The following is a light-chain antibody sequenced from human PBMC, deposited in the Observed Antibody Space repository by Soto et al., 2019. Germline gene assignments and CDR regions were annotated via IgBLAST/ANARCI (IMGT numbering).Light chain of an antibody. J-gene: IGKJ4*01. CDR1: QGISNY. V-gene: IGKV1-27*01. Sequence: DIQMTQSPSSLSASVGDRVTITCRASQGISNYLAWYQQEPGKVPKLLIYAASTLQSGVPSRFSGSGSGTDFTLTISSMQPEDDATYYCQKYNSARTFGGGTKVEIK. CDR2: AAS. CDR3: QKYNSART.